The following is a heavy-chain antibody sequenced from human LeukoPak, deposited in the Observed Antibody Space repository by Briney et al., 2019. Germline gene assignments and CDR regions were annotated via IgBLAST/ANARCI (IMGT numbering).Heavy chain of an antibody. Sequence: GESLKISCKGSGYSFNTYWIGWVRRMPGKGLEWMGIIYPGDSDTRYSPSFQGQVTISADKSISTAYLQWSSLKASDTAMYYCARRIYYGSGSTYYFDYWGQGTLVTVSS. J-gene: IGHJ4*02. CDR2: IYPGDSDT. CDR1: GYSFNTYW. V-gene: IGHV5-51*01. CDR3: ARRIYYGSGSTYYFDY. D-gene: IGHD3-10*01.